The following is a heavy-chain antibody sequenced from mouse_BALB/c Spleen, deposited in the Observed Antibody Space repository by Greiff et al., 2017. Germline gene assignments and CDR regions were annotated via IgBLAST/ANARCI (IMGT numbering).Heavy chain of an antibody. D-gene: IGHD2-14*01. Sequence: VMLVESGPGLVAPSQSLSITCTVSGFSLTSYGVHWVRQPPGKGLEWLGVIWAGGSTNYNSALMSRLSISKDNSKSQVFLKMNSLQTDDTAMYYCAREQVRRDYYAMDYWGQGTSVTVSS. CDR3: AREQVRRDYYAMDY. V-gene: IGHV2-9*02. CDR1: GFSLTSYG. J-gene: IGHJ4*01. CDR2: IWAGGST.